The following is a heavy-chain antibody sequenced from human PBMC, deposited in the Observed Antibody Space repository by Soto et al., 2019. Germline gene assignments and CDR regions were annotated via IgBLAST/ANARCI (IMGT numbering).Heavy chain of an antibody. Sequence: GGSLRLSCAASGFTFSNYAMSWVRQAPGKGLEWVSSITGSGDYTYYADSVKGRFTISRDNSKNTLYLQMNSLRAEDTALYYCAKARYYDSTGYLYYFDYWGQGTLVTVSS. V-gene: IGHV3-23*01. J-gene: IGHJ4*02. CDR3: AKARYYDSTGYLYYFDY. CDR1: GFTFSNYA. D-gene: IGHD3-22*01. CDR2: ITGSGDYT.